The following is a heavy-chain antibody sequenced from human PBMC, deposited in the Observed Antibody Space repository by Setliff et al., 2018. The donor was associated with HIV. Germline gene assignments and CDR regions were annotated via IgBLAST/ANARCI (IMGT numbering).Heavy chain of an antibody. V-gene: IGHV4-39*01. D-gene: IGHD3-9*01. CDR1: NDFITGSYY. CDR3: ARHVPDYDILTGYFTKHFDY. CDR2: IYYSGSA. Sequence: SETLSLTCSVSNDFITGSYYWAWIRQPPGKGLEWIGSIYYSGSAYYSPSLKSRVTISVDTSNNQFSLTLPSVTAADTAGYYCARHVPDYDILTGYFTKHFDYWGRGALVTVSS. J-gene: IGHJ4*02.